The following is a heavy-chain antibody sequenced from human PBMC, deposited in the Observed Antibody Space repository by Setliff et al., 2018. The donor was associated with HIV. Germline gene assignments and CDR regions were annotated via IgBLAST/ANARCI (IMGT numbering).Heavy chain of an antibody. J-gene: IGHJ5*02. CDR3: ARGGTSSNWFGP. V-gene: IGHV4-38-2*01. CDR2: IYHSGST. D-gene: IGHD2-2*01. CDR1: GYSISSGYY. Sequence: SETLSLTCAVSGYSISSGYYWGWIRQPPGKGLEWIGSIYHSGSTNYNPSLKSRVTISLDTSKNQFSLKLTSVTAADTAVYYCARGGTSSNWFGPWGQGTLVTVSS.